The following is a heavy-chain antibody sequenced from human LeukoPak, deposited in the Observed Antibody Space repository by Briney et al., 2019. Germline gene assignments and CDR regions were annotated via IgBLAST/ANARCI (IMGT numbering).Heavy chain of an antibody. V-gene: IGHV1-2*02. J-gene: IGHJ3*02. D-gene: IGHD3-9*01. Sequence: ASVKVSCKASGYTFTGYYMHWVRQAPGQGLEWMGWINPNTGGTNYAQKFRDRVTMTRDTSITTAYMDLSRLRSDGTAVYYCARIMFRGVYYDISDKEDDAFDIWGQGTMVTVSS. CDR3: ARIMFRGVYYDISDKEDDAFDI. CDR2: INPNTGGT. CDR1: GYTFTGYY.